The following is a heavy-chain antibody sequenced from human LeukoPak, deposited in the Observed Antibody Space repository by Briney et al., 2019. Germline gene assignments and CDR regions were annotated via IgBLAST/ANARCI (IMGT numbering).Heavy chain of an antibody. CDR3: AKDPRVGSRVATPCH. V-gene: IGHV3-23*01. Sequence: GGSLRLSCAASGFTFSSYAMSWVRPAPGKGLEGVSAISGSGGSTYYADSVKGRFTISRDNSKSTLFLQMNSLRAEDTAVYYCAKDPRVGSRVATPCHWGQGTLVTVSS. CDR1: GFTFSSYA. CDR2: ISGSGGST. J-gene: IGHJ4*02. D-gene: IGHD5-24*01.